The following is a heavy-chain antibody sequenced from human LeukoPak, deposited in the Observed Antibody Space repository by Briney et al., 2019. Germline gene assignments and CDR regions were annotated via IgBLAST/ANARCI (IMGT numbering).Heavy chain of an antibody. CDR3: ARVGSYDSSSFAFDI. V-gene: IGHV4-31*03. J-gene: IGHJ3*02. D-gene: IGHD3-22*01. CDR2: IYYSGST. CDR1: GGSISSGGYY. Sequence: TSQTVSLTCTVSGGSISSGGYYWSWVRQHPGKGLEWIGYIYYSGSTYYNPSLKSRVTISVDTSKNQFSLKLSSVTAADTAVYYCARVGSYDSSSFAFDIWGQGTMVTVSS.